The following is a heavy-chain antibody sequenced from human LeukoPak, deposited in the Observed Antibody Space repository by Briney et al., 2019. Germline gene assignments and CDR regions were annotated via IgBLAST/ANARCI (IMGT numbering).Heavy chain of an antibody. V-gene: IGHV1-2*02. CDR1: GYTFTGYY. D-gene: IGHD6-13*01. CDR2: INPDSGGA. Sequence: ASVKVSCKXSGYTFTGYYMQWVQQAPGQGLEWMGWINPDSGGANFAQKFQGRVTMTRDTSISTAYMELGRLTSDDTAVYFCARGGSSWPRDFDYWGQGTLVTVSS. J-gene: IGHJ4*02. CDR3: ARGGSSWPRDFDY.